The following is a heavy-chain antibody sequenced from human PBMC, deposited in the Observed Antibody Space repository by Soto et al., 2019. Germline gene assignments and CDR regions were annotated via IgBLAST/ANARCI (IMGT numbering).Heavy chain of an antibody. CDR1: GYTFTSYG. Sequence: ASVKVSCKASGYTFTSYGISWVRQAPGQGLEWMGWISAYNGNTNYAQKLQGRVTMTTDTSTSTAYMELRSLRSDDTAVYYCARELMVYAVRGGWFDPWGQGTLVTVSS. D-gene: IGHD2-8*01. CDR3: ARELMVYAVRGGWFDP. J-gene: IGHJ5*02. V-gene: IGHV1-18*01. CDR2: ISAYNGNT.